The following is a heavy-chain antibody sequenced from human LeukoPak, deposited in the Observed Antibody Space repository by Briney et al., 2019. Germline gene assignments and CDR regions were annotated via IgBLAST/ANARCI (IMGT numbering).Heavy chain of an antibody. D-gene: IGHD3/OR15-3a*01. Sequence: SETLSLTCTVSGGSFSSGGYYWSWIRQHPGKGLEWIGYIYYDGSTYYNPSLQSRVTISVDTSKNQFSLKLSSMTAADTAVYYCASGLVNLGLAFDIWGQGTMVTVSS. CDR2: IYYDGST. CDR1: GGSFSSGGYY. J-gene: IGHJ3*02. CDR3: ASGLVNLGLAFDI. V-gene: IGHV4-31*03.